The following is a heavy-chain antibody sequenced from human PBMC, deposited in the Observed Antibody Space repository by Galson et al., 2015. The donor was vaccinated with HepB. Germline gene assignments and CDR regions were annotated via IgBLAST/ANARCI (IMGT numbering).Heavy chain of an antibody. J-gene: IGHJ1*01. V-gene: IGHV3-30*04. CDR1: GFTFSSYA. CDR3: ARDPRLRYSGSYLGFYFQH. CDR2: ISYDGSNK. D-gene: IGHD1-26*01. Sequence: SLRLSCAASGFTFSSYAMHWVRQAPGKGLEWVAVISYDGSNKYYADSVKGRFTISRDNSKNTLYLQMNSLRAEDTAVYYCARDPRLRYSGSYLGFYFQHWGQGTLVTVSS.